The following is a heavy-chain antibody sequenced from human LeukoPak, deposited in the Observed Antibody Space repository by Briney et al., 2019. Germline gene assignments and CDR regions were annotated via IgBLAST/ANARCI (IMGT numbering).Heavy chain of an antibody. CDR1: GYDLSTYE. Sequence: GGSLRLSCAASGYDLSTYEMNWVRQAPGKGLEWIADITISGHTKNYAGSVKGRFTISRDNARTSLYLQMNSLRVEDTGVYYCARGDPHADLWGQGTLVTVSS. J-gene: IGHJ5*02. CDR3: ARGDPHADL. V-gene: IGHV3-48*03. CDR2: ITISGHTK.